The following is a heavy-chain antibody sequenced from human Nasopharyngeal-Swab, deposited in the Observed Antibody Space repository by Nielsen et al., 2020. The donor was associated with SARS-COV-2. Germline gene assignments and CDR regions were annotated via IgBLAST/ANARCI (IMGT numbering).Heavy chain of an antibody. J-gene: IGHJ5*02. CDR3: ARDGGRWLERYWFDP. V-gene: IGHV1-18*04. Sequence: ASVKVSCKASGFTFTNYGITWARQAPGQGLEWMGWIRPYDAKTNYAQKFQGRVTMTTSTTTAYMELRSLRSDDTAVYYCARDGGRWLERYWFDPWGQGTLVTVSS. CDR1: GFTFTNYG. CDR2: IRPYDAKT. D-gene: IGHD1-1*01.